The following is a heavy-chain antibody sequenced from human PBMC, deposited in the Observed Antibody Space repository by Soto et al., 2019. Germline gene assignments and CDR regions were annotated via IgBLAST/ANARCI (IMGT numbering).Heavy chain of an antibody. CDR1: GFSLSTSGVG. D-gene: IGHD5-12*01. J-gene: IGHJ4*02. CDR2: IYWDDDK. CDR3: AHVYGGYDNFDY. V-gene: IGHV2-5*02. Sequence: QITLKESGPTLVKPTQTLTLTCTFSGFSLSTSGVGVGWIRQPPGKALDWLALIYWDDDKRYSPSLKSRLTITKDTSKNQVVLTMTNMDPVDTATYYCAHVYGGYDNFDYWGQGTLVTVSS.